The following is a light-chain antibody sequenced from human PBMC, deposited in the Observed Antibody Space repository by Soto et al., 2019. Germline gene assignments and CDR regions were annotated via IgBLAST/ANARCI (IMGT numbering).Light chain of an antibody. J-gene: IGKJ1*01. Sequence: DIPMTQSPSSLSASVGDTVTITCRASQGIIDYLAWYQQRPGKVPKLLIYAASTLQTGVPSRFSGSGAGTDFTLTISSLLPEDVGTYYCQKYDTAPQTFGQGTRVEIK. CDR1: QGIIDY. CDR3: QKYDTAPQT. CDR2: AAS. V-gene: IGKV1-27*01.